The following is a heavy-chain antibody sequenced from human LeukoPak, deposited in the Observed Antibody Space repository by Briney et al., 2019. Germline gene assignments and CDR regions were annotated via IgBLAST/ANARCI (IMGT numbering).Heavy chain of an antibody. Sequence: SETLSLTCTVSGGSISSGSYCWSWIRQPAGKGLEWIGRIYTSGSTNYNPSLKSRVTISVDTSKNQFSLKLSSVTAADTAVYYCATGSSWYVDDWGQGTLVTVSS. D-gene: IGHD6-13*01. CDR3: ATGSSWYVDD. V-gene: IGHV4-61*02. J-gene: IGHJ4*02. CDR1: GGSISSGSYC. CDR2: IYTSGST.